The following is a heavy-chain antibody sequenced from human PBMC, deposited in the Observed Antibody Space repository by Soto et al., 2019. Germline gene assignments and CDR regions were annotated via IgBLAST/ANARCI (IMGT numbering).Heavy chain of an antibody. J-gene: IGHJ6*03. CDR2: IKQDGSEK. CDR1: GFSIRDYW. V-gene: IGHV3-7*01. Sequence: EEQLVDSGGGLVQPGGSLRLSCAASGFSIRDYWMTWVRQAPGKGLDWVANIKQDGSEKSYVDSLKGRFTISRDNAKNSVYLLRNSLRADDTAVYYCARGKDGRRAGTYYIDMDVWGEGTTVTLSS. D-gene: IGHD3-10*01. CDR3: ARGKDGRRAGTYYIDMDV.